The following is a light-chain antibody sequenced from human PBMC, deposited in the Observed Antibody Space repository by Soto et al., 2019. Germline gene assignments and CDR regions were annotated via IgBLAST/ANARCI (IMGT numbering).Light chain of an antibody. CDR2: DVS. J-gene: IGLJ1*01. CDR3: SSYTSSSTSV. Sequence: QSALTQPACVSGSPGQSITISCTGTSSDVGGYNYVSWYQQHPGKAPKLMIYDVSNRPSGVSNRFSGSKSGNTASLTISGLQSEDEADYYCSSYTSSSTSVFGTGTKLTVL. V-gene: IGLV2-14*01. CDR1: SSDVGGYNY.